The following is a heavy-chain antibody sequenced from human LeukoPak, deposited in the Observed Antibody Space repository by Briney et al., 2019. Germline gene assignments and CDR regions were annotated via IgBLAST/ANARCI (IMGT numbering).Heavy chain of an antibody. Sequence: GESLKISCKGSGYSFTSYWIGWVRQMPGKGLEWMGIIYPGDSDTRYSPSFQGQVTISADKSISTAYLQWSSLKASDTAMYYCARNLVAGGGYYYGMDVWGQGTMVTVSS. J-gene: IGHJ6*02. V-gene: IGHV5-51*01. CDR3: ARNLVAGGGYYYGMDV. D-gene: IGHD6-6*01. CDR1: GYSFTSYW. CDR2: IYPGDSDT.